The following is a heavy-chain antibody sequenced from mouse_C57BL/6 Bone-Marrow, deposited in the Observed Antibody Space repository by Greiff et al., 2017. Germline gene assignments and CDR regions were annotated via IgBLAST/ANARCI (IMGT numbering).Heavy chain of an antibody. Sequence: VQLKESGGGLVKPGGSLKLSCAASGFTFRSYAMSWVRQAPEKRLEWVATISDGGSYTYYPDNVKGRFTISRDNAKNNLYLQMSHLKSEDTAMYYCARGDDYDDGPYYAMDYWGQGTSVTVSS. CDR2: ISDGGSYT. CDR1: GFTFRSYA. V-gene: IGHV5-4*01. J-gene: IGHJ4*01. D-gene: IGHD2-4*01. CDR3: ARGDDYDDGPYYAMDY.